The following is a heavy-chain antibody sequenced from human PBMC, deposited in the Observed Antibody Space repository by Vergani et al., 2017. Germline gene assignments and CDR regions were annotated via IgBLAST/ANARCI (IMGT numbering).Heavy chain of an antibody. J-gene: IGHJ6*02. CDR2: IYSTGST. V-gene: IGHV4-59*13. Sequence: QVQLEESGPALVKPSETLSLTCTVSGGSFITYYWSCIRQSPGRGLEWLGYIYSTGSTNSNPSLNSRVTMSVDTSKNQFSLKLRSVTAADTAVYFCARVMYRDEASTGYRLEGMDIWGQGTTVTISS. CDR1: GGSFITYY. CDR3: ARVMYRDEASTGYRLEGMDI. D-gene: IGHD3-9*01.